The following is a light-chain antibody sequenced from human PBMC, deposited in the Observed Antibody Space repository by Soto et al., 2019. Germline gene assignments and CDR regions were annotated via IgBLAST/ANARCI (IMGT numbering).Light chain of an antibody. V-gene: IGKV4-1*01. Sequence: DIAMTQSPDSLSVSLGERATINCKASRSLLHSSNNENHLALYQQKPGQPPKLLIYWASTRESGVPVRFTGSGSETDFSLTSSGLQAEDVAVYYCHTYYSIPLTFGGGTKVELK. CDR3: HTYYSIPLT. CDR1: RSLLHSSNNENH. CDR2: WAS. J-gene: IGKJ4*01.